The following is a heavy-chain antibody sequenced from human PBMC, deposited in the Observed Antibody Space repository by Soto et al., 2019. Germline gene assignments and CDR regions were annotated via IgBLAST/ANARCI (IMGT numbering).Heavy chain of an antibody. D-gene: IGHD2-2*01. V-gene: IGHV3-23*01. CDR3: AKAAIPSYYYYGMDV. J-gene: IGHJ6*02. Sequence: EVQLLESGGGLVQPGGSLRLSCAASGFTFSSYAMSWVRQAPGKGLEWVSAISGSGSSTYYADSVKGRFTISRDNSKNTLYLQMNSMRAEDPAVYYWAKAAIPSYYYYGMDVWGQGTTVTVSS. CDR2: ISGSGSST. CDR1: GFTFSSYA.